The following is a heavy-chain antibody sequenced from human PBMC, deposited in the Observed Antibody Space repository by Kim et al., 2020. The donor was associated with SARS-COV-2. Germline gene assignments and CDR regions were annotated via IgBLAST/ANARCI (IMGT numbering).Heavy chain of an antibody. CDR1: GYTFTSYG. CDR2: ITTYNGNT. D-gene: IGHD3-9*01. V-gene: IGHV1-18*01. Sequence: ASVKVSCKASGYTFTSYGISWVRQAPGQGLEWMGWITTYNGNTIYAQKLQGRVIMTTDTSTRTAYMELRSLRSDDTAVYYCARLKVLRYFDWSDRVYMDVWGKGTTVTVSS. CDR3: ARLKVLRYFDWSDRVYMDV. J-gene: IGHJ6*03.